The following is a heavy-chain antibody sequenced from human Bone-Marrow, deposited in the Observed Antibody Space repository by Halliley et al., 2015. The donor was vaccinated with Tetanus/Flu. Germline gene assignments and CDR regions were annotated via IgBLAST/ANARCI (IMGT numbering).Heavy chain of an antibody. CDR3: ARGHRVSNGWGTYYNYGMDA. Sequence: TLSLTCAVYGGSFGDSGYYWNWCRQPPGKGLEWIGEIIPYGNINYNQSLQSRVTISVDTSKNQFSLKLSSVSAADTAVYHCARGHRVSNGWGTYYNYGMDAWGQGTAVSVSS. D-gene: IGHD6-19*01. CDR1: GGSFGDSGYY. CDR2: IIPYGNI. J-gene: IGHJ6*02. V-gene: IGHV4-34*01.